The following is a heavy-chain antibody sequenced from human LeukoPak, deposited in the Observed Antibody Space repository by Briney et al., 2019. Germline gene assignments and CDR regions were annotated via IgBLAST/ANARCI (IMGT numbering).Heavy chain of an antibody. CDR3: ARAGRGSYYLSIFDY. J-gene: IGHJ4*02. V-gene: IGHV4-39*07. CDR1: GGSFSSYY. CDR2: IYYSGST. D-gene: IGHD1-26*01. Sequence: SETLSLTCAVYGGSFSSYYWGWIRQPPGKGLEWIGSIYYSGSTYYNPSLKSRVTISVDTSKNRFSLKLSSVTAADTAVYYCARAGRGSYYLSIFDYWGQGTLVTVSS.